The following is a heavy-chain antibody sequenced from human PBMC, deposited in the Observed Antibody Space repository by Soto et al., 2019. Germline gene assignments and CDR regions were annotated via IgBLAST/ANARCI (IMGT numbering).Heavy chain of an antibody. Sequence: QVQLVQSGAEVKKPGASVKVSCKVSGYTLSELSMHWVRQAPGKGLEWMGGFDPEEGETIYAQKFQGRVTITEDSSRDTAYVELSSLRSEDTAVYYCATDGPVDYDYVWGSYRYSYWGQGTLVTVSS. D-gene: IGHD3-16*02. CDR2: FDPEEGET. CDR3: ATDGPVDYDYVWGSYRYSY. J-gene: IGHJ4*02. CDR1: GYTLSELS. V-gene: IGHV1-24*01.